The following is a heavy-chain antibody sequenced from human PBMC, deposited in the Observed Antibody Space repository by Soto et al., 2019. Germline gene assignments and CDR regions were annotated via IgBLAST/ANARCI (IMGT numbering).Heavy chain of an antibody. Sequence: PGGSLRLSCAASGFTVSSNYMSWVRQAPGKGLEWVSVIYSGGSTYYADSVKGRFTISRDNSKNTLYLQMNSLRAEDTAVYYCASGDILTGIYYYGMDVWGQGTTVTVSS. CDR2: IYSGGST. D-gene: IGHD3-9*01. J-gene: IGHJ6*02. V-gene: IGHV3-53*01. CDR1: GFTVSSNY. CDR3: ASGDILTGIYYYGMDV.